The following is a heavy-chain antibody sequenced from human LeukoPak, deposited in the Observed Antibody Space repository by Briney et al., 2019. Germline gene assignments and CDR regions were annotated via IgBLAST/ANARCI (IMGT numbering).Heavy chain of an antibody. CDR1: GISLSNYA. CDR3: AKDGFDP. V-gene: IGHV3-23*01. CDR2: ISERGGST. J-gene: IGHJ5*02. Sequence: PGGSLRLSCVVSGISLSNYAMTWVRQAPGKGLEWVSYISERGGSTTYADSVKGRFTISRDNAKNSLYLQMNSLRAEDTALYYCAKDGFDPWGQGTLVTVSS.